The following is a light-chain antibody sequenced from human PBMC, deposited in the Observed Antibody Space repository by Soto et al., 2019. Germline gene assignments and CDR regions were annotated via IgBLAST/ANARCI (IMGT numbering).Light chain of an antibody. CDR1: NLGSKS. CDR2: DDS. Sequence: SYELTQPPSVSVAPGQTARIPCGGHNLGSKSVHWYQQKPGQAPVLVVYDDSDRPSGIPARFSGSNSGNTATLTISRVEAGDEADYYCQVWNSNNDLFYVFGTGTKVTVL. V-gene: IGLV3-21*02. CDR3: QVWNSNNDLFYV. J-gene: IGLJ1*01.